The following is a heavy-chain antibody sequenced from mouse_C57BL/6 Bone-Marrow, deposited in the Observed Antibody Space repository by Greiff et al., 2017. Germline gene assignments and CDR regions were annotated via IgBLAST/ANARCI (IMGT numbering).Heavy chain of an antibody. CDR3: SRGGVYYNGSSGAWFAY. D-gene: IGHD1-1*01. J-gene: IGHJ3*01. Sequence: VQLQQPGAELVKPGASVKLSCKASGYTFTSYWMHWVKQRPGQGLEWIGMIHPNSGSTNYNEKFKSKATLTVDKSSRTAYMQLSSLTSEDSAVYYCSRGGVYYNGSSGAWFAYWGQGTLVTVSA. CDR1: GYTFTSYW. CDR2: IHPNSGST. V-gene: IGHV1-64*01.